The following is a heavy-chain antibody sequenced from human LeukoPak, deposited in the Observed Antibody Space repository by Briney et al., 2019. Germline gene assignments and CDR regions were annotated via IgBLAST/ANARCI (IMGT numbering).Heavy chain of an antibody. J-gene: IGHJ6*02. D-gene: IGHD3-3*01. CDR2: ISGSGGGT. CDR1: GFTFSSYA. CDR3: AKGKRSYDFWSGRYYYYGMDV. Sequence: GESLRLSCAVSGFTFSSYAMSWDRQAPGKGLEWVSAISGSGGGTYYADSVKGRFTISRDNSKNTLYLQMNSLRAEDTAVYYCAKGKRSYDFWSGRYYYYGMDVWGQGTTVTVSS. V-gene: IGHV3-23*01.